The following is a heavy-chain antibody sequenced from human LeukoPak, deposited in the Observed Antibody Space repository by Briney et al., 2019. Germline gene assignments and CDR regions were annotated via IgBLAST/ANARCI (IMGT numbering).Heavy chain of an antibody. CDR1: GFTFSSYA. J-gene: IGHJ6*03. CDR2: ISGSGGST. D-gene: IGHD2-15*01. V-gene: IGHV3-23*01. CDR3: AKADVTVVCGGSCYEVWPYYYYMDV. Sequence: PGGSLRLSCAASGFTFSSYAMSWVRQAPGKGLEWVSAISGSGGSTYYADSVKGRFTISRDNSKNTLYLQMNSLRAEDTAVYYCAKADVTVVCGGSCYEVWPYYYYMDVWGKGTTVTVSS.